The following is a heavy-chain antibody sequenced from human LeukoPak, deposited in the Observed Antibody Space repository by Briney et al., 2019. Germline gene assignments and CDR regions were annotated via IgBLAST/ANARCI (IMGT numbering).Heavy chain of an antibody. CDR3: ANEFWVRATRKLDQ. CDR1: GFTFSSYG. V-gene: IGHV3-30*02. J-gene: IGHJ4*02. Sequence: AGGSLRLSCAASGFTFSSYGMHWVRQAPGKGLEWVACIWGDGSNKYYGDSVKGRFTISRDNSKNTLYLQMNSLRAEDTAVYYCANEFWVRATRKLDQWGQGTLVTVSS. CDR2: IWGDGSNK. D-gene: IGHD3-16*01.